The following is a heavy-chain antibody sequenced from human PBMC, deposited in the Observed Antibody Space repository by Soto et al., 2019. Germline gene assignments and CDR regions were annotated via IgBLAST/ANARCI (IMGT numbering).Heavy chain of an antibody. J-gene: IGHJ6*02. CDR3: ARDRTDYDILAGSLYYYGMDV. Sequence: SGGSLRLCCAASGFTFSSYGMHWVRQAPGKGLEWVAVIWYDGSNKYYADSVKGRFTISRDNSKNTLYLQMNSLRAEDTAVYYCARDRTDYDILAGSLYYYGMDVWGQGTTVTVSS. V-gene: IGHV3-33*01. CDR1: GFTFSSYG. D-gene: IGHD3-9*01. CDR2: IWYDGSNK.